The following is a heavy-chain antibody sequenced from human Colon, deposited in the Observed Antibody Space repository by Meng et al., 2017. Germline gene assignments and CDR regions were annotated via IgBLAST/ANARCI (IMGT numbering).Heavy chain of an antibody. CDR1: GFSFSDHY. CDR2: SRNRANRYIT. J-gene: IGHJ3*02. D-gene: IGHD6-6*01. V-gene: IGHV3-72*01. CDR3: ARDLYGSSSETDDHGFDI. Sequence: GESLKISCATSGFSFSDHYMDWVRQAPGKGLEWVGRSRNRANRYITDYAASVKGRFTISRDDSKNLLFLQMNSLKTEDTAVYYCARDLYGSSSETDDHGFDIWGQGTMVTVSS.